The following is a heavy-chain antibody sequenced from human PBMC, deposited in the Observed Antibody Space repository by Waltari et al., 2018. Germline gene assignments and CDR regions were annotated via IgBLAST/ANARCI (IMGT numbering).Heavy chain of an antibody. CDR2: IYHSGST. CDR3: ARRWLPGYFDL. Sequence: QVQLQESGPGLVKPSETLSLTCAVSGYSISSGYYWGWIRQPPGKGLEWIGSIYHSGSTYYNPSLKRRVTISVDTSKNQFSLKRSSVTAADTAVYYCARRWLPGYFDLWGRGTLVTVSS. CDR1: GYSISSGYY. V-gene: IGHV4-38-2*01. D-gene: IGHD5-12*01. J-gene: IGHJ2*01.